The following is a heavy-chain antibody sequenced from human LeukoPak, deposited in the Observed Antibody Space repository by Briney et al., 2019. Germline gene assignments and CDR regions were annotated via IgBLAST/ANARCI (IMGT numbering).Heavy chain of an antibody. CDR1: GYTFTGYY. CDR2: INPNSGGT. V-gene: IGHV1-2*02. CDR3: ARDREPNWNGRGWGAWDYFDY. Sequence: GASVKVSCKASGYTFTGYYMHWVRQAPGQGLEWMGWINPNSGGTNYAQKFQGRVTMTRDTSISTAYMELSRLRSDDTAVYYCARDREPNWNGRGWGAWDYFDYWGQGTLVTVSS. D-gene: IGHD1-1*01. J-gene: IGHJ4*02.